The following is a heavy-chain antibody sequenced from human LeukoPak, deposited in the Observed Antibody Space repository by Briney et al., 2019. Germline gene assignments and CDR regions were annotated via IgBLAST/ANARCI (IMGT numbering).Heavy chain of an antibody. J-gene: IGHJ4*02. Sequence: PSETLSLTCAVYGGSFSGYYWSWIRQPPVKVLEWIGEINHSGSTNYNPSLKSRVTISVDTSKNQFSLKLSSVTAADTAVYYCARGHLRFLEWLLRVLEYYFDYWGQGTLVTVFS. V-gene: IGHV4-34*01. D-gene: IGHD3-3*01. CDR1: GGSFSGYY. CDR2: INHSGST. CDR3: ARGHLRFLEWLLRVLEYYFDY.